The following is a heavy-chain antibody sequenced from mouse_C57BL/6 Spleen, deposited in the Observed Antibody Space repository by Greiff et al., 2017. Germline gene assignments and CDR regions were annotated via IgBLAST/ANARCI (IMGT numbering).Heavy chain of an antibody. CDR3: ARDGPDY. D-gene: IGHD1-1*01. V-gene: IGHV1-80*01. J-gene: IGHJ2*01. Sequence: QVQLQQSGAELAKPGASVKISCKASGYALRSYWINWVKQRPGKGLEWIGQLYPGDGDTNYNGKFKGKATLTADKSSSTAYMQLSSLTAEDSAVYVCARDGPDYWGQGTTLTVSS. CDR2: LYPGDGDT. CDR1: GYALRSYW.